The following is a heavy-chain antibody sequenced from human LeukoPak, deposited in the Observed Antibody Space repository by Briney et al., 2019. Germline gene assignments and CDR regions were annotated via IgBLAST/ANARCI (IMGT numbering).Heavy chain of an antibody. D-gene: IGHD2-2*01. J-gene: IGHJ6*02. CDR3: AREGNRGGIVVVPAAIIYGMDV. V-gene: IGHV3-30*04. CDR1: GFTFSSYA. Sequence: GGSLRLSCAASGFTFSSYAMHWVRRAPGKGLEWVAVIPYDGSNKYYADSVKGRFTISRDNSKNTLYLQMNSLRAEDTAVYYCAREGNRGGIVVVPAAIIYGMDVWGQGTTVTVSS. CDR2: IPYDGSNK.